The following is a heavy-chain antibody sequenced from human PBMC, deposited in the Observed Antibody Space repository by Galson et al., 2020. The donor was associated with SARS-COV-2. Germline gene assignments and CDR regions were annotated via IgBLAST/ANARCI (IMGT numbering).Heavy chain of an antibody. CDR2: INPSGGST. CDR1: GYTFTSYY. Sequence: ASVKVSCKASGYTFTSYYMHWVRQAPGQGLEWMGIINPSGGSTSYAQKFQGRVTMTRDTSTSTVYMELSSLRSEDTAVYYCARDFSSTPSDYYYYGMDVWGQGTTVTVSS. D-gene: IGHD6-19*01. J-gene: IGHJ6*02. CDR3: ARDFSSTPSDYYYYGMDV. V-gene: IGHV1-46*01.